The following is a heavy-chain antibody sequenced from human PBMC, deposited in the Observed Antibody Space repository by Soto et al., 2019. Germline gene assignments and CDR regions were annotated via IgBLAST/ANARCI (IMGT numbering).Heavy chain of an antibody. D-gene: IGHD5-18*01. J-gene: IGHJ4*02. V-gene: IGHV3-9*01. Sequence: EVQLVESGGGLVQPGRSLRLSCAASGFTFDDYAMHWVRQSPGKGLEWVSGISWNSGSIGYADSVKGRFTISRDNAKNSLYLQMNSLRAEDTDLYYCAKDMLNTAMVVDYWGQGTLVTVAS. CDR2: ISWNSGSI. CDR1: GFTFDDYA. CDR3: AKDMLNTAMVVDY.